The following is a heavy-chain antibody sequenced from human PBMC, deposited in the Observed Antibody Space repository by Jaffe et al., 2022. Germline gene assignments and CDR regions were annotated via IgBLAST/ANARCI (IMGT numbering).Heavy chain of an antibody. V-gene: IGHV3-48*03. CDR3: ASPLGGYGGDAFDI. CDR1: GFTFSSYE. Sequence: EVQLVESGGGLVQPGGSLRLSCAASGFTFSSYEMNWVRQAPGKGLEWVSYISSSGSTIYYADSVKGRFTISRDNAKNSLYLQMNSLRAEDTAVYYCASPLGGYGGDAFDIWGQGTMVTVSS. CDR2: ISSSGSTI. J-gene: IGHJ3*02. D-gene: IGHD4-17*01.